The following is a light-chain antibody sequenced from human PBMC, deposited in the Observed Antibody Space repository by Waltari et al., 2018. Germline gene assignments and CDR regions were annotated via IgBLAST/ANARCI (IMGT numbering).Light chain of an antibody. J-gene: IGLJ2*01. CDR3: QVWDSSTSHVV. CDR2: YDK. V-gene: IGLV3-21*01. CDR1: NIASKS. Sequence: SYMLTQPPSVSVAPGMTARITCGGNNIASKSVHWYRQSPGQAPVLVIFYDKDRPARIPERFSGSNSGTTATLTISRVEAGDGADYYCQVWDSSTSHVVFGAGTKLTVL.